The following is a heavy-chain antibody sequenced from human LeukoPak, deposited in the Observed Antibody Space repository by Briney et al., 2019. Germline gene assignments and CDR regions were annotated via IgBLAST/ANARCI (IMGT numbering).Heavy chain of an antibody. J-gene: IGHJ4*02. Sequence: GASVKVSCKASGYTFTRYYMNWVRQAPGQGLEWMGIINPSGSSTSYTQKFQGRVTMTRDTSTSTVYMEMSSLRSEDTAVYYCAREGTIFGVVIMGDYWGQGTLVTVSS. CDR2: INPSGSST. D-gene: IGHD3-3*01. CDR1: GYTFTRYY. CDR3: AREGTIFGVVIMGDY. V-gene: IGHV1-46*01.